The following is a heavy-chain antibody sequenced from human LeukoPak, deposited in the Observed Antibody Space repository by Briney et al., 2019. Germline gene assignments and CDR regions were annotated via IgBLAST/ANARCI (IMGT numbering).Heavy chain of an antibody. Sequence: GGSLRLSCAASGFTFSSYWMSWVRQAPGKGLEWVSYISSSSSTIYYADSVKGRFTISRDNAKNSLYLQMNSLRAEDTAVYYCAREGLDFDYWGQGTLATVSS. D-gene: IGHD6-19*01. CDR3: AREGLDFDY. CDR1: GFTFSSYW. CDR2: ISSSSSTI. J-gene: IGHJ4*02. V-gene: IGHV3-48*01.